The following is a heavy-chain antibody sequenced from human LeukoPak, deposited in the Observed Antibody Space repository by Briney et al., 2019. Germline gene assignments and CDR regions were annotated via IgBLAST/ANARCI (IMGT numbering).Heavy chain of an antibody. J-gene: IGHJ4*02. CDR2: ISWNSGSI. Sequence: PGGSLRLSCAASGFTFDDYAMHWVRQAPGKGLEWVSGISWNSGSIGYADSVKGRFTISRDNAKNSLYLQMNSLRAEDTAVYYCARGSIAADFWGQGTLVTVSS. CDR3: ARGSIAADF. D-gene: IGHD6-13*01. V-gene: IGHV3-9*01. CDR1: GFTFDDYA.